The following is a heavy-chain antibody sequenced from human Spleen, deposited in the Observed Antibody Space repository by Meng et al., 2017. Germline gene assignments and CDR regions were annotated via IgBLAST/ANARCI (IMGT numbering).Heavy chain of an antibody. J-gene: IGHJ6*02. CDR1: GGSISTYY. D-gene: IGHD3-10*01. V-gene: IGHV4-59*01. CDR3: ARVEIYGSGSSYGMDV. CDR2: IYYTGST. Sequence: SETLSLTCTVSGGSISTYYWSWIRQPPDKGLEWIGYIYYTGSTNYNPSLKSRVTMSVDTSNNQFSLKLSSVAAADTAVYYCARVEIYGSGSSYGMDVWSQGTTVTVSS.